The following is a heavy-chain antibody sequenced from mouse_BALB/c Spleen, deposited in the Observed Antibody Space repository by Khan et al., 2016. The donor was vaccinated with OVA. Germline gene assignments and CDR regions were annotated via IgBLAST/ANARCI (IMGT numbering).Heavy chain of an antibody. D-gene: IGHD1-1*01. J-gene: IGHJ4*01. CDR1: GYTFTSYW. V-gene: IGHV1S41*01. CDR3: ARSSYYDSGLDAMDY. Sequence: DLVKPGASVKLSCKASGYTFTSYWINWIKQRPGQGLEWIGQISPGSGSDYYNEMFTVKATLTADTSSTTAYIQLSSLSSEDSAVYVCARSSYYDSGLDAMDYWGQGTSVTVSS. CDR2: ISPGSGSD.